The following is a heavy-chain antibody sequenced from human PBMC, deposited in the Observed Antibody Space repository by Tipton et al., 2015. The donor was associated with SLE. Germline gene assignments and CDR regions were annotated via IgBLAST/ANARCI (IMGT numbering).Heavy chain of an antibody. D-gene: IGHD3-10*01. CDR3: AKEGGSESHDGFDI. V-gene: IGHV4-38-2*02. Sequence: TLSLTYVVSNYSISSAYYWGWIRQPPGKGLEWIGSIYYSGSTYYNPSLKSRVTISVDTSKNQFSLKLISVTAADTAVYYCAKEGGSESHDGFDIWGQGTMVTVSS. CDR2: IYYSGST. CDR1: NYSISSAYY. J-gene: IGHJ3*02.